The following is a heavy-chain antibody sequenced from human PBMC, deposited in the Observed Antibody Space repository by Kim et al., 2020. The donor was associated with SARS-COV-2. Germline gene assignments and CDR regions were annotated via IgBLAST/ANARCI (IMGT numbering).Heavy chain of an antibody. CDR1: GGSISSSSYY. CDR3: ASGKVRVVPAAAYNWFDP. J-gene: IGHJ5*02. D-gene: IGHD2-2*01. CDR2: IYYSGST. Sequence: SETLSLTCTVSGGSISSSSYYWGWIRQPPGKGLEWIGSIYYSGSTYYNPSLKSRVTISVDTSKNQFSLKLSSVTAADTAVYYCASGKVRVVPAAAYNWFDPWGQGTLVTVSS. V-gene: IGHV4-39*01.